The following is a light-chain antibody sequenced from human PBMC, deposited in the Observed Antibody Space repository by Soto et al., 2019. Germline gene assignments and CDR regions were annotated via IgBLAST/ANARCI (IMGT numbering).Light chain of an antibody. CDR3: QSFDSSLSPYVV. Sequence: QSVLTQPPSVSGAPGQRVTISCTGSSANIGAGYDVHWYQKLPGTAPKLLIYDNNNRPSGVPDRFSGSKSGTSASLAITGLQAEDEADYYCQSFDSSLSPYVVFGGGTKVTVL. V-gene: IGLV1-40*01. CDR1: SANIGAGYD. CDR2: DNN. J-gene: IGLJ2*01.